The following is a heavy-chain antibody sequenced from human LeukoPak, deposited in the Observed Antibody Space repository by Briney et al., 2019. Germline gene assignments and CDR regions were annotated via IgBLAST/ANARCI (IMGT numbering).Heavy chain of an antibody. CDR2: FSYNGINK. CDR1: GFTFSRFG. J-gene: IGHJ4*02. CDR3: ARGLYTNGWYYYDY. V-gene: IGHV3-33*05. D-gene: IGHD6-19*01. Sequence: GGSLRLSCAASGFTFSRFGMHWVRQAPGKGLEWVSVFSYNGINKDYAGSVKGRFTISRDNSKNTLSLQMDSLRAEDTAMYYCARGLYTNGWYYYDYWGQGTLVTVSS.